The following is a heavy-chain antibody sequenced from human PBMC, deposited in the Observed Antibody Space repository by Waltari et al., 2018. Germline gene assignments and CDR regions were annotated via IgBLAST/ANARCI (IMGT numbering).Heavy chain of an antibody. CDR1: DFSISSGFY. CDR2: ISDSGTT. Sequence: QMQESGPGLVKPSETLSLMCSVSDFSISSGFYWGWLRQSPGKGLEWIGSISDSGTTSYNPSLHSRVTISIDTSKNQFSLKLGSVTAADTAVFYCAREAGSGIDWYHDYWGQGILVTVSS. CDR3: AREAGSGIDWYHDY. D-gene: IGHD3-9*01. J-gene: IGHJ4*02. V-gene: IGHV4-38-2*02.